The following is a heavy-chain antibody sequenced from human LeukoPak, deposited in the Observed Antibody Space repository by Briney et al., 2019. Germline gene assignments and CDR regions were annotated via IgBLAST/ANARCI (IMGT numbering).Heavy chain of an antibody. CDR3: AKSNGYGLVDI. D-gene: IGHD3-10*01. J-gene: IGHJ3*02. V-gene: IGHV4-39*07. CDR2: NSGST. CDR1: GGSISTSNYY. Sequence: SETLSLTCTVSGGSISTSNYYWGWLRQPPGKGLEWIGNNSGSTYYSPSLKSRVTISLDTSRNQFSLKLTSVTAADTAVYYCAKSNGYGLVDIWGQGTMVTVSS.